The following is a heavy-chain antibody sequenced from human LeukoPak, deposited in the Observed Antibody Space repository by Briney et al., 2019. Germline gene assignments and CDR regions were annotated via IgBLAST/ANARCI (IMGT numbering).Heavy chain of an antibody. D-gene: IGHD5-12*01. CDR2: IYYSGST. J-gene: IGHJ4*02. CDR1: GGSISSYY. V-gene: IGHV4-59*12. Sequence: SETLSLTCTVSGGSISSYYWSWIRQPPGKGLEWIGYIYYSGSTNYNPSLKSRVTISVDTSKNQFSLKLSSVTAADTAVYYCARDIGYSGYVWGQGTLVTVSS. CDR3: ARDIGYSGYV.